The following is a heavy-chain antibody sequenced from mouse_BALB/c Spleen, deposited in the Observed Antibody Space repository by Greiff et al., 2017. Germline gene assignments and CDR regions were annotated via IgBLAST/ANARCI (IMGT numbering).Heavy chain of an antibody. D-gene: IGHD2-14*01. J-gene: IGHJ2*01. Sequence: QVQLQQPGAELVRPGASVKLSCKASGYTFTSYWINWVKQRPGQGLEWIGNIYPSDSYTNYNQKFKDKATLTVDKSSSTAYMQLSSTTSEDSAVYYCTRSDRYDGGFDDWGQGTTLTVSS. CDR3: TRSDRYDGGFDD. CDR1: GYTFTSYW. V-gene: IGHV1-69*02. CDR2: IYPSDSYT.